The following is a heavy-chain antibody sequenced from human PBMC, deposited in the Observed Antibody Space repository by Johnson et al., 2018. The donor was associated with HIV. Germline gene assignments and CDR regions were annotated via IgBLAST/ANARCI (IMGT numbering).Heavy chain of an antibody. Sequence: VQLVESGGGVVQPGRSLRLSCAASGFTFDEHGMSWVRQAPGKGLEWVSGIAWNGATTGYADSVKGRFTLSRDNSKNTLYLQMNSLRAEDTAVYYCARAGVVFSTASHDAFDIWGQGTMVTVSS. D-gene: IGHD2-21*01. J-gene: IGHJ3*02. CDR1: GFTFDEHG. CDR3: ARAGVVFSTASHDAFDI. V-gene: IGHV3-20*04. CDR2: IAWNGATT.